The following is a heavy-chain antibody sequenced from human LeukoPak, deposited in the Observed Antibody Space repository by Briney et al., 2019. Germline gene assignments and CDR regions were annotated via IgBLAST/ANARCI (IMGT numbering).Heavy chain of an antibody. J-gene: IGHJ4*02. D-gene: IGHD5-18*01. V-gene: IGHV1-8*02. CDR2: MNPNSGNT. Sequence: ASVKVSCKASGYTFTSYDINWVRQATGQGLEWMGWMNPNSGNTGYAQKFQGRVTMTRDMSTSTVYMELSSLRSEDTAVYYCARLNSYGYGRDYFDYWGQGTLVTVSS. CDR1: GYTFTSYD. CDR3: ARLNSYGYGRDYFDY.